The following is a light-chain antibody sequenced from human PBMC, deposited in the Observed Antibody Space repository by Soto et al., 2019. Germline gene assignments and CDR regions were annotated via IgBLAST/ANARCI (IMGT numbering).Light chain of an antibody. V-gene: IGKV3-15*01. J-gene: IGKJ1*01. CDR3: QQYGRAST. CDR1: QSVGSN. Sequence: DIVMTQSPATLSVSPGGRATLSCRASQSVGSNVAWYQQKPGQPPRLLIYGASTRAAGVPARFSGSGYGRQFSLTISSLQSEDFAVYYCQQYGRASTFGQGTKVEIK. CDR2: GAS.